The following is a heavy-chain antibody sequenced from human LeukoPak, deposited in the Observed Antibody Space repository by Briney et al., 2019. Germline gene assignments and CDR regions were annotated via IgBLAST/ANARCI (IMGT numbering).Heavy chain of an antibody. J-gene: IGHJ4*02. CDR3: ARTDYDILTGFYYFDY. Sequence: PGGSLRLSCAASGFTFSSYAMSWVRQAPGKGLEWVSGISWNSGSIGYADSVKGRFTISRDNAKNSLYLQMNSLRAEDTALYYCARTDYDILTGFYYFDYWGQGTLVTVSS. CDR1: GFTFSSYA. CDR2: ISWNSGSI. V-gene: IGHV3-9*01. D-gene: IGHD3-9*01.